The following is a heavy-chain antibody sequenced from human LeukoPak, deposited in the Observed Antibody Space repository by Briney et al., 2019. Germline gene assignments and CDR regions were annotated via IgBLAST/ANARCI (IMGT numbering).Heavy chain of an antibody. CDR3: ARQDYYYMDV. CDR2: ISSSSSYI. Sequence: GGSLGLSCAASGFTFSSYSLNWVRQAPGKGREWVSSISSSSSYIYYADSVKGRFTISRDNAKNSLYLQMNSLRAEDTAVYYCARQDYYYMDVWGKGTTVTVSS. V-gene: IGHV3-21*01. J-gene: IGHJ6*03. CDR1: GFTFSSYS.